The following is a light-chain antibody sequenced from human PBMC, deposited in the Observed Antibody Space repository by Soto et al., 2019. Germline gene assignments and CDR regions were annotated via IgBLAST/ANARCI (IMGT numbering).Light chain of an antibody. CDR3: QQYNSVSLLT. CDR2: KAP. Sequence: DIQMTQSPSTLSASVGDRVTITCRASQSISSWLAWYQQKPGKAPKLLIYKAPSLESGVPSRFSGSGSGTEFTLTISSLQPDDFATYYCQQYNSVSLLTFGGGTKVEIK. J-gene: IGKJ4*01. CDR1: QSISSW. V-gene: IGKV1-5*03.